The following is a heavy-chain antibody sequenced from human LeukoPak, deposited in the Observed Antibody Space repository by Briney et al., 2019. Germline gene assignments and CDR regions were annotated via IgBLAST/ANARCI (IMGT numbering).Heavy chain of an antibody. CDR2: ISYDGSNK. Sequence: PGGSLRLSCAASGFTFSSYAMHWVRQAPGKGLEWVAVISYDGSNKYYADSVKGRFTISRDNSKNTLYLQMNSLRAEDTAVYYCARDSVVETREGSSWYHGVGYYYYGMDVWGQGTTVTVSS. V-gene: IGHV3-30*04. J-gene: IGHJ6*02. D-gene: IGHD6-13*01. CDR1: GFTFSSYA. CDR3: ARDSVVETREGSSWYHGVGYYYYGMDV.